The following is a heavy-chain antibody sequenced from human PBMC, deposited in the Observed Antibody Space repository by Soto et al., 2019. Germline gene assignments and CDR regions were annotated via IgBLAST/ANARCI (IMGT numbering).Heavy chain of an antibody. CDR1: GFSFSSYG. CDR3: AKYCYDSRPSGAIDV. CDR2: ISFAGTTI. D-gene: IGHD3-9*01. V-gene: IGHV3-30*18. Sequence: ESGGGVVQPGRSLRLSCAVAGFSFSSYGMHWVRQAPGKGLEWVAFISFAGTTIYYAESVKGRFTISRDKSKSTLNLQKNSLRTGDTAVYYCAKYCYDSRPSGAIDVWGQGTTVPVSS. J-gene: IGHJ6*02.